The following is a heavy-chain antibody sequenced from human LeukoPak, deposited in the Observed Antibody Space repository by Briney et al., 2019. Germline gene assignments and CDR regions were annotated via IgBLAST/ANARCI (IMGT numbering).Heavy chain of an antibody. Sequence: ASVKVSCKASGYTFTNYGISWVRQAPRQGLEWMGWISAYNGNTNYAQKLQGRVTMTTDTSTSTAYMELRSLRSDDTAVYYCARVYTKQLPEPEYFQHWGQGTLVTVSS. D-gene: IGHD6-13*01. J-gene: IGHJ1*01. V-gene: IGHV1-18*01. CDR1: GYTFTNYG. CDR2: ISAYNGNT. CDR3: ARVYTKQLPEPEYFQH.